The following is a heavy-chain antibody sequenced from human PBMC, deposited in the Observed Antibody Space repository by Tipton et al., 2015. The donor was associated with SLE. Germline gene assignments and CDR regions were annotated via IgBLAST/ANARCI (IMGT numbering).Heavy chain of an antibody. V-gene: IGHV4-31*02. CDR2: IYYSGST. CDR3: ARTRYSGYDPFDY. J-gene: IGHJ4*02. CDR1: GGSISSGDYS. Sequence: LRLSCAVSGGSISSGDYSWSWIRQPPGKGLEWIGYIYYSGSTYYNPSLKSRVTISVDTSKNQFSLKLSSVTAADTAVYYCARTRYSGYDPFDYWGQGTLVTVSS. D-gene: IGHD5-12*01.